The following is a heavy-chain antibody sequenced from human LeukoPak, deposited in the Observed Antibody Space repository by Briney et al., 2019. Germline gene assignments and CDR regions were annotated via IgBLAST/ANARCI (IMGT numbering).Heavy chain of an antibody. D-gene: IGHD4-17*01. CDR3: TGDYGDYVIGH. CDR1: GGSISSTTYY. Sequence: PSETLSLTCTVSGGSISSTTYYWGWIRQPPGKGLEWIGSMHYSGSTYYNPSLNSRVTISLDTSKNLFSLRLSSVTAADTAVCYCTGDYGDYVIGHWGQGTLVTVSS. J-gene: IGHJ4*02. CDR2: MHYSGST. V-gene: IGHV4-39*01.